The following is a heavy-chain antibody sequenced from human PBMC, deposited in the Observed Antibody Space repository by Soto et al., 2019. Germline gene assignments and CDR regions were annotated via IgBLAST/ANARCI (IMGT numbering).Heavy chain of an antibody. J-gene: IGHJ5*02. Sequence: TMSLTCTVSCGSISSYYWSWIRQPAGKGLEWIGRIYTSGSTNYNPSLKSRVTMSVDTSKNQFSLKLSSVTAADTAVYYCARVKTYYYDSSGNNWFDPWGQGTLVTVS. CDR2: IYTSGST. D-gene: IGHD3-22*01. CDR3: ARVKTYYYDSSGNNWFDP. CDR1: CGSISSYY. V-gene: IGHV4-4*07.